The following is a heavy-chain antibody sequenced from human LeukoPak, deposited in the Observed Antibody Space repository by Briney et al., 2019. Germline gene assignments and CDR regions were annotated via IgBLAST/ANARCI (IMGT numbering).Heavy chain of an antibody. D-gene: IGHD1-26*01. Sequence: GGSLRLSCAGSGFTFSDHYMDWLRQAPGKGLEWVGRTRNKANSYTTEYAASVKGRFTILRDDSMYSVYLQMNRLKTEDTAVYYGASGIASLHVDACDIWGQGAVVTVSS. V-gene: IGHV3-72*01. CDR2: TRNKANSYTT. CDR3: ASGIASLHVDACDI. J-gene: IGHJ3*02. CDR1: GFTFSDHY.